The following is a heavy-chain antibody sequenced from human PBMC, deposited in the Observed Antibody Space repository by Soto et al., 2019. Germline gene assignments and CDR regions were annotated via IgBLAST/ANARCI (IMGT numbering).Heavy chain of an antibody. CDR2: ISYSGST. CDR1: GGSISSRTYY. CDR3: ARQSYSFGPSNFDY. V-gene: IGHV4-39*01. J-gene: IGHJ4*02. D-gene: IGHD5-18*01. Sequence: ETLSLTCTVSGGSISSRTYYSAWIRQPPGKGLEWIGSISYSGSTSHNLSLKSRTTISVDTSKNQFSLKLSSVTAADTAVYYCARQSYSFGPSNFDYWGQGTLVTVSS.